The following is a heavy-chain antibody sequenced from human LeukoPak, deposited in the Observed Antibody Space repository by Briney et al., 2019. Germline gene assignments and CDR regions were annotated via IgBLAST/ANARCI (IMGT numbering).Heavy chain of an antibody. J-gene: IGHJ4*02. Sequence: ASVKVSCKASGYTFTSYGISWVRQAPGQGLEWMGWISAYNGNTNYAQKLQGRVTMTTDTSTSTAYMELRSLRSDDTAVYYCARAQDDFWSGPDDRGGWGQGTLVTVSS. V-gene: IGHV1-18*01. CDR1: GYTFTSYG. CDR2: ISAYNGNT. CDR3: ARAQDDFWSGPDDRGG. D-gene: IGHD3-3*01.